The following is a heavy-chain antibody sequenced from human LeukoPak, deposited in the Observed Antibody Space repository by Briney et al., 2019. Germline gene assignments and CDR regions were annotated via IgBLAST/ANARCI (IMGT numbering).Heavy chain of an antibody. J-gene: IGHJ4*02. V-gene: IGHV4-61*01. CDR2: IYYSGST. CDR3: ARGQKSYYYDSSGYGY. CDR1: GGSVSSGSYY. D-gene: IGHD3-22*01. Sequence: SETLSLTCTVSGGSVSSGSYYWSWIRQPPGKGLEWIGYIYYSGSTNYNPSLKSRVTISVDTSKNQFSLKLSSVTAADTAVYYCARGQKSYYYDSSGYGYWGQGTLVTVSS.